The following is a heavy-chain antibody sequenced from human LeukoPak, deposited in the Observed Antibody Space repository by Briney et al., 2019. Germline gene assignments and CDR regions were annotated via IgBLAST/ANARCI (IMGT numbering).Heavy chain of an antibody. CDR1: GGSISSGSYY. CDR3: ARDLGRYYYYMDV. Sequence: SETLSLTCTVSGGSISSGSYYWNWIRQPAGKGLEWIGRIYTSGITNYNPSLKSRVTISVDSSKNQFSLKLSSMTAADTAVYYCARDLGRYYYYMDVWGKGTTVTVSS. J-gene: IGHJ6*03. D-gene: IGHD3-16*01. V-gene: IGHV4-61*02. CDR2: IYTSGIT.